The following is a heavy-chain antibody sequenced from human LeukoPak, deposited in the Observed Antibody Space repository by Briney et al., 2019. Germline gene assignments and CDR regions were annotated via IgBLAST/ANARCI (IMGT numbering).Heavy chain of an antibody. CDR3: LAQYYFDY. J-gene: IGHJ4*02. Sequence: GGSLRLSCAASGFSLSDAYMSWVRQTPGKGLEWIGRIISKSDGETRDCAAPVHGSCINSKDDSKGTIYLHLSSLRTDESAVDYCLAQYYFDYCGRGTRVTVSS. CDR2: IISKSDGETR. CDR1: GFSLSDAY. V-gene: IGHV3-15*01. D-gene: IGHD4-11*01.